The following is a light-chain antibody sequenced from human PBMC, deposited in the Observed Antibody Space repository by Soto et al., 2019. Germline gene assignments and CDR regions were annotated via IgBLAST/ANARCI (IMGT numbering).Light chain of an antibody. CDR1: QSVNSH. Sequence: IVMSQSPATLPVSPGERATLSCRTSQSVNSHLAWYQHKPGQAPRLLIYGASSRATGIPTRFRGGGSGTEFTLTIDSLQSEDFAIYFCQQYNNWPGTFGGGTKVDIK. V-gene: IGKV3-15*01. CDR3: QQYNNWPGT. CDR2: GAS. J-gene: IGKJ4*01.